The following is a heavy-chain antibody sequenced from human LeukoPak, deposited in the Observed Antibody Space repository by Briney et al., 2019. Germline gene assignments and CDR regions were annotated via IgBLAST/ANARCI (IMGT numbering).Heavy chain of an antibody. CDR1: GGSTTMDY. CDR3: ARGYSLILRYFDI. V-gene: IGHV4-59*01. J-gene: IGHJ3*02. CDR2: IYYSGST. D-gene: IGHD3-22*01. Sequence: PETRSPTCTLAGGSTTMDYWSWVRHPPGNGLEWMGYIYYSGSTNYNTYVKSRVTISVDTSKNQFSMKLSSVTAAETAVYYCARGYSLILRYFDIWGQGTMVTVSS.